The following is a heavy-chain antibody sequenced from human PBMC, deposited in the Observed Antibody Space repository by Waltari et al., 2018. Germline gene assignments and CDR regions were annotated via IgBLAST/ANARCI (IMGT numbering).Heavy chain of an antibody. Sequence: QVQLQESGPGLVKPSETLSLTCTVSGYSISSGYYWGWLRQPPGKGLEWIGSIYHSGSTYYNPSLKSRVTISVDTSKNQFSLKLSSVTAADTAVYYCARGVGAKGAFDIWGQGTMVTVSS. CDR2: IYHSGST. J-gene: IGHJ3*02. CDR1: GYSISSGYY. D-gene: IGHD1-26*01. V-gene: IGHV4-38-2*02. CDR3: ARGVGAKGAFDI.